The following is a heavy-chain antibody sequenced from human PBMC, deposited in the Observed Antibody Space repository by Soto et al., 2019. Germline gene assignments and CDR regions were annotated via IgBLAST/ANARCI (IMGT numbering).Heavy chain of an antibody. CDR2: INPTGSTT. J-gene: IGHJ5*02. CDR1: GYSFTSNY. CDR3: ARDNSVAVLGCSFAP. D-gene: IGHD2-15*01. V-gene: IGHV1-46*04. Sequence: QVLLVQSGAEVKKPGASVKISCKASGYSFTSNYMHWVRQAPGQGLEWRGLINPTGSTTIYAQKLQARATMTRDRSTSTDYVEMNSLPSADTAMYSCARDNSVAVLGCSFAPWAQGALLTVSS.